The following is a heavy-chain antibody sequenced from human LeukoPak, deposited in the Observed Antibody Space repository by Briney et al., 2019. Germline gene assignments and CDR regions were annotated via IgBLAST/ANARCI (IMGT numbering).Heavy chain of an antibody. CDR1: GGSFSGYY. J-gene: IGHJ3*02. Sequence: SETLSLTCAVYGGSFSGYYWSWIRQPSGKGLEWIGEINHSGSTNYNPSLKSRVTISVDTSKNQFSLKLSSVTAADTAVYYCARLPSDYYDNAFDIWGQGTMVTVSS. V-gene: IGHV4-34*01. CDR2: INHSGST. CDR3: ARLPSDYYDNAFDI. D-gene: IGHD3-22*01.